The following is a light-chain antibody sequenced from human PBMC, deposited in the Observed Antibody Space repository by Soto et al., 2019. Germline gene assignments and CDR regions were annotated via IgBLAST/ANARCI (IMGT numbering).Light chain of an antibody. V-gene: IGKV3-11*01. CDR1: QSVSSY. CDR3: QQRSNWPPIT. Sequence: IMLKQSPATLSLSPGERATLSCRASQSVSSYLAWYQQKPGQAPRLLIYDASNRATGIPARFSGSGSGTDFTLTISSLEPEDFAVYYCQQRSNWPPITFGQGTRLEIK. J-gene: IGKJ5*01. CDR2: DAS.